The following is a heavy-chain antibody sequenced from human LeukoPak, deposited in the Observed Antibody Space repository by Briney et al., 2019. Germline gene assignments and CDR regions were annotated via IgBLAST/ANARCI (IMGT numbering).Heavy chain of an antibody. J-gene: IGHJ6*03. D-gene: IGHD5-18*01. V-gene: IGHV3-23*01. Sequence: TGGSLRLSCAASGLTFSSYAMSWVRQAPGKGLEWVSVISGSGGSPYYADYVKGRFTISRDNSKNTLYLQMNSLRAEDTAVYYCAKGGYSYVNYYYYYMDVWGKGTTVTVSS. CDR1: GLTFSSYA. CDR2: ISGSGGSP. CDR3: AKGGYSYVNYYYYYMDV.